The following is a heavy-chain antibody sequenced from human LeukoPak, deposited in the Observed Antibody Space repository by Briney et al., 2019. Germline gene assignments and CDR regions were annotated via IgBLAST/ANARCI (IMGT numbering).Heavy chain of an antibody. J-gene: IGHJ4*02. CDR3: ARGYCSGGSCYYFDY. D-gene: IGHD2-15*01. V-gene: IGHV4-59*01. Sequence: SETLSLTCTVSGGSISSYYWSWIRQPPGKGLEWIGYNYYSGSTNYNPSLKSRVTISVDTSKNQFSLKLSSVTAADTAVYYCARGYCSGGSCYYFDYWGQGTLVTVSS. CDR2: NYYSGST. CDR1: GGSISSYY.